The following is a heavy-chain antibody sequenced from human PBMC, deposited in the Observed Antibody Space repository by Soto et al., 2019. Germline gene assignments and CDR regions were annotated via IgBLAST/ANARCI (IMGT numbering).Heavy chain of an antibody. CDR3: SISNSYGRGDF. Sequence: QLQLVQSRAEVKKPGSSVRVSCKASGGTLNSYTISWVRQAPGQGLEWMGGIIPVFGTTDYAQKFQGRVTITADQSTGTAYMDLFSLRSEDTAIYYCSISNSYGRGDFWGQGTLVNVSS. J-gene: IGHJ4*02. V-gene: IGHV1-69*01. CDR2: IIPVFGTT. CDR1: GGTLNSYT. D-gene: IGHD4-17*01.